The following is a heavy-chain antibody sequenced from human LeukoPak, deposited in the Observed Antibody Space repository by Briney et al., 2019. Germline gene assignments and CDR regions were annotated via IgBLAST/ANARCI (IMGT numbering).Heavy chain of an antibody. Sequence: GGSLRLSCAASGFAFSSYEMNWVRQAPGKGLEWVSYISGSGRTIYYADSVKGRFTISRDNAKNSLYLQMNSLRAENTAVYYCARVGYCSSASCYDYWGQGTLVTVSS. V-gene: IGHV3-48*03. J-gene: IGHJ4*02. D-gene: IGHD2-2*01. CDR1: GFAFSSYE. CDR3: ARVGYCSSASCYDY. CDR2: ISGSGRTI.